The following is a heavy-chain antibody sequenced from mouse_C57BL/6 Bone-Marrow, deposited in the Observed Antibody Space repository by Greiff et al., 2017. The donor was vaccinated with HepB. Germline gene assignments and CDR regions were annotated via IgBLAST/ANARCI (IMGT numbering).Heavy chain of an antibody. CDR2: IRSKSSNYAT. Sequence: EVMLVESGGGLVQPKGSLKLSCAASGFTFNTYAMHWVRQAPGKGLEWVARIRSKSSNYATYYADSVKDRFTISRDDSQSMPNLQMKNLKTEDTAINYGVRPSDDDDGGSAMDYRGQGTSITGFS. CDR1: GFTFNTYA. J-gene: IGHJ4*01. V-gene: IGHV10-3*01. D-gene: IGHD2-4*01. CDR3: VRPSDDDDGGSAMDY.